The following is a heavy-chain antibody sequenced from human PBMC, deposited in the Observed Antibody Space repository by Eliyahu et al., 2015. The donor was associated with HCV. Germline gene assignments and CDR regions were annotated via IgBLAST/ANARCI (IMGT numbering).Heavy chain of an antibody. V-gene: IGHV2-26*01. J-gene: IGHJ6*03. CDR2: IXSNDGK. Sequence: QVTLKETGPVLXKPTETLTLTCTVXGFSLNNRLGVXWIRQPPGXPLEWLXHIXSNDGKYYSTSLRSRLTISRDTSKSHVVLTMTNMDPVDTATYYCARVSTELFLWDWYYYLDVWGKGTTVSVSS. CDR1: GFSLNNRLG. D-gene: IGHD3-3*01. CDR3: ARVSTELFLWDWYYYLDV.